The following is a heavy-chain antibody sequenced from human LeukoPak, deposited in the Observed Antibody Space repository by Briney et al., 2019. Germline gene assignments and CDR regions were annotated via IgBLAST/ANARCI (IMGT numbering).Heavy chain of an antibody. CDR1: GGSISGSTYS. CDR3: ARGGSP. Sequence: SSETLSLTCTVSGGSISGSTYSWGWIRQPPGKGLEYIGTVYYTETASYNPSLKSRVTISVDTSKNQFSLQLTSVTAADTAVYYCARGGSPWGQGTLVTVSS. V-gene: IGHV4-39*02. J-gene: IGHJ5*02. CDR2: VYYTETA. D-gene: IGHD2-15*01.